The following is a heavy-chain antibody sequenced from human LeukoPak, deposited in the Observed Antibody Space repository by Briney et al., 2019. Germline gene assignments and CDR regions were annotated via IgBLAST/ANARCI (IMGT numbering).Heavy chain of an antibody. V-gene: IGHV3-7*01. CDR3: ARDKPRYCSRTSCYLNYYYYYMDV. CDR2: IKQDGSEK. Sequence: QPGGSLRLSCAASGFTFNTYWMSWVRQAPGKGLEWVANIKQDGSEKYYVDSVKGRFTISRDNAKNSLYLQMNSLRAEDTAVYYCARDKPRYCSRTSCYLNYYYYYMDVWGKGTTVTISS. CDR1: GFTFNTYW. D-gene: IGHD2-2*01. J-gene: IGHJ6*03.